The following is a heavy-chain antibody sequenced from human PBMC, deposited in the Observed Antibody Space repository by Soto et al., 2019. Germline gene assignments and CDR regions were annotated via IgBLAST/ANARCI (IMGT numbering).Heavy chain of an antibody. D-gene: IGHD6-19*01. Sequence: VQLVESGGGLVKPGGSLRLSCAASGFAFSDYSMNWVRQAPGKGLEWVSFIRTTSTIIYYAASVKGRFTISRDDAKNSLYLQMNSLRDEDTAVYYCAREGFSSGWRFGPWGQGTRVTVSS. CDR2: IRTTSTII. CDR3: AREGFSSGWRFGP. J-gene: IGHJ5*02. CDR1: GFAFSDYS. V-gene: IGHV3-48*02.